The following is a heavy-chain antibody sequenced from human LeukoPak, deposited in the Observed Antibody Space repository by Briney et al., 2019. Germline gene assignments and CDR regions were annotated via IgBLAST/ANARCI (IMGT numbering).Heavy chain of an antibody. CDR2: VYYSGST. Sequence: SETLSLTCTVSGGSISSGDYYWSWIRQPPGKGLEWIGYVYYSGSTYYHPSLKSRVTISVDTSKNQFSLKLSSVTAADTAVYYCARHPGVLTGYSYYFDYWGQGTLVTVSS. V-gene: IGHV4-30-4*08. CDR1: GGSISSGDYY. D-gene: IGHD3-9*01. CDR3: ARHPGVLTGYSYYFDY. J-gene: IGHJ4*02.